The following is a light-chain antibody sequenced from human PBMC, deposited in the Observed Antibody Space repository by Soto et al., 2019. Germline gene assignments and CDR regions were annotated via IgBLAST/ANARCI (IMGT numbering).Light chain of an antibody. CDR2: EVT. Sequence: QSALTQPASVSGSPGQSITISCTATTSNVGSYNLVSWYQQHPGKAPKLMIYEVTRRPSGISNRFSASKSANTASLTISGLQAEDGADYYCCSYAHNFTWVFGGGTKLTVL. J-gene: IGLJ3*02. V-gene: IGLV2-23*02. CDR3: CSYAHNFTWV. CDR1: TSNVGSYNL.